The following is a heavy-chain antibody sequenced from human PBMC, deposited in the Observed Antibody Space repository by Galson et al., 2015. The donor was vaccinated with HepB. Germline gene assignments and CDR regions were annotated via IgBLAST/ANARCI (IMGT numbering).Heavy chain of an antibody. CDR2: IWYDGSNK. D-gene: IGHD3-10*01. CDR1: GFTFSSYG. CDR3: ARGNDFRGSGSYFIGYYMDV. J-gene: IGHJ6*03. V-gene: IGHV3-33*01. Sequence: LRLSCAASGFTFSSYGMHWVRQAPGKGLEWVAVIWYDGSNKYYADSVKGRFTISRDNSKNTLYLQMNSLRAEDTAVYYCARGNDFRGSGSYFIGYYMDVWGKGTTVTVSS.